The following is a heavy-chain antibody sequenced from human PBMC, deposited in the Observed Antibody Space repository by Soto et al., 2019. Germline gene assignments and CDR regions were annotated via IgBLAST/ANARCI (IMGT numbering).Heavy chain of an antibody. CDR1: GFTFSSYS. CDR2: ISSSSSYI. CDR3: ARGRDIVVVPSSFDP. Sequence: EVQLVESGGGLVKPGGSLRLSCAASGFTFSSYSMNWVRQAPGKGLEWVSSISSSSSYIYYADSVKGRFTISRDNAKNSLYLQMNSLRAEDTAVYYCARGRDIVVVPSSFDPWGQGTLVTVSS. D-gene: IGHD2-2*01. J-gene: IGHJ5*02. V-gene: IGHV3-21*01.